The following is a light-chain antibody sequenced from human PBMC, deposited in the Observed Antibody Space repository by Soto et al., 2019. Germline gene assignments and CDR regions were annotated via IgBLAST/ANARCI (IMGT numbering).Light chain of an antibody. CDR1: SSDVGGYNY. J-gene: IGLJ3*02. Sequence: QSALTQPASVSGSPGHSITISCTGTSSDVGGYNYVSWYQQHPGKAPNLMIYDVSSRPSGVSDRFSGSKSGNTASLTISGLQPEDEADYYCGSYTGSTTLGVFGGGTKLTVL. CDR2: DVS. CDR3: GSYTGSTTLGV. V-gene: IGLV2-14*03.